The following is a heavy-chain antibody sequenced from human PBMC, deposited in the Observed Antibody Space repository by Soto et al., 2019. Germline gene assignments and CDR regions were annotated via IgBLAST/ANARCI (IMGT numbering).Heavy chain of an antibody. D-gene: IGHD1-26*01. CDR3: TTGLKGGPYYFDY. CDR1: GFTFSNAW. J-gene: IGHJ4*02. CDR2: IKSKTDGGTT. V-gene: IGHV3-15*01. Sequence: PGGSLRLSCAASGFTFSNAWMSWVHQAPGKGLEWVGRIKSKTDGGTTDYAAPVKGRFTISRDDSKNTLYLQMNSLKTEDTAVYYCTTGLKGGPYYFDYWGQGTLVTVSS.